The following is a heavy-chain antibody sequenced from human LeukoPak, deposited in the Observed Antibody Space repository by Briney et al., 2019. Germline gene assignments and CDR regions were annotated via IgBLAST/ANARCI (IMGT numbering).Heavy chain of an antibody. CDR1: GFTFSNYW. CDR2: VNRDGGST. CDR3: ARGFDSSGEDY. D-gene: IGHD3-22*01. V-gene: IGHV3-74*01. J-gene: IGHJ4*02. Sequence: TGGSLRLSCAASGFTFSNYWMHWVRQAPGEGLVWVSRVNRDGGSTGYADSVKGRFAISRDNAKNTLYLQMSGLRAEDTAVYYCARGFDSSGEDYWGQGTLVTVSS.